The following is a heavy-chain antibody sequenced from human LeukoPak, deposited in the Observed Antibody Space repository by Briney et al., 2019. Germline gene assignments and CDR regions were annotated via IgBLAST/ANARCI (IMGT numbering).Heavy chain of an antibody. J-gene: IGHJ3*02. D-gene: IGHD4-23*01. CDR1: GYTFTSYY. CDR2: INPSGGST. V-gene: IGHV1-46*03. CDR3: ARLATVVTPGAFDI. Sequence: ASVKVSCKASGYTFTSYYMHWVRQTPRQRLEWMGIINPSGGSTNYAQKFQGRVTMTRDTSTSTVYMELSSLRSEDTAVYYCARLATVVTPGAFDIWGQGTMVTVSS.